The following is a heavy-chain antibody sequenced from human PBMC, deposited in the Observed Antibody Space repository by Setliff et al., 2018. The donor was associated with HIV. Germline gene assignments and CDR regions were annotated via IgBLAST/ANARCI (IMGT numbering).Heavy chain of an antibody. D-gene: IGHD2-2*01. V-gene: IGHV1-69*13. CDR3: ATPISITSGSAFDY. CDR1: GGTFRSHE. Sequence: ASVKVSCKASGGTFRSHEISWVRQAPGQGLEWMGGIVPILNTGNYAPKFQGRVTITADESTTTAYMELSSLRSEDTAVYYCATPISITSGSAFDYWGQGTLVTVSS. CDR2: IVPILNTG. J-gene: IGHJ4*02.